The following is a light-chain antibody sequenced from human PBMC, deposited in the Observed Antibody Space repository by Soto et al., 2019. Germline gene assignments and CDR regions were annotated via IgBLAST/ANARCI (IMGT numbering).Light chain of an antibody. J-gene: IGKJ5*01. CDR1: QSVSSN. Sequence: EIVMKHSPATLSVSPCERATLSFRASQSVSSNLAWYQQKPGQAPRLLIYGASTRATGIPARFSGSGSGTDFILIISGLEPEDFAVYYCQQRSNWPKTFGQGTRLEI. CDR3: QQRSNWPKT. V-gene: IGKV3-15*01. CDR2: GAS.